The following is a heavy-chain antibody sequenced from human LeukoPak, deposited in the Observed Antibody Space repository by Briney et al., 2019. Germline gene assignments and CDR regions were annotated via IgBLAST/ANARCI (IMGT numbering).Heavy chain of an antibody. D-gene: IGHD1-7*01. V-gene: IGHV3-30-3*01. Sequence: QAGRSLRLSCAASAFTFSSYAMHCVGQAPGKGLEWVAVISYDGSNKYYADSVKGRFTISRDNSKNTLYLQMTSLRAEDTAVYYCAREGNSGAFDIWGQGTMVTVS. CDR3: AREGNSGAFDI. J-gene: IGHJ3*02. CDR1: AFTFSSYA. CDR2: ISYDGSNK.